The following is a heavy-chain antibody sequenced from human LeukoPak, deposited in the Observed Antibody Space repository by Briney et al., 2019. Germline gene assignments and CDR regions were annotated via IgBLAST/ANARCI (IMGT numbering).Heavy chain of an antibody. V-gene: IGHV1-46*01. CDR2: INPSGGST. CDR1: GYTFTSHY. D-gene: IGHD3-10*01. Sequence: ASVKVSCKASGYTFTSHYMHWVRQAPGQGLEWMGIINPSGGSTSYAQKFQGRVTMTRDTSTSTVYMELSSLRSEDTAVYYCARDTMVRGVICYGMDVWGQGTTVTVSS. CDR3: ARDTMVRGVICYGMDV. J-gene: IGHJ6*02.